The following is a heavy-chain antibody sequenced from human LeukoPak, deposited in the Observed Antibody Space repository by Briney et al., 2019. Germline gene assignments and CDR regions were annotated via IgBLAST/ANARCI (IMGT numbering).Heavy chain of an antibody. CDR2: IWYDGSNK. Sequence: GSLRLSCAASGFTFSSYGMHWVRQAPGKGLGWVAVIWYDGSNKYYADSVKGRFTISRDNSKNTLYLQMNSLRAEDTAVYYCASIAAAGTGYWGQGTLVTVSS. V-gene: IGHV3-33*01. CDR1: GFTFSSYG. J-gene: IGHJ4*02. CDR3: ASIAAAGTGY. D-gene: IGHD6-13*01.